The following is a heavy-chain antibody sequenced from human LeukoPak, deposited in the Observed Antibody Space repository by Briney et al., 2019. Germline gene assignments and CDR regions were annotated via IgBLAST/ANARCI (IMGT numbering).Heavy chain of an antibody. D-gene: IGHD5-18*01. CDR3: ARVRELWLGHDY. Sequence: SQTLSVTCTVSGGSISSGDYYWSWIRQPPGKGLEWIGYIYYSGSTYYNPSLKSRVTISVDTSKNQFSLKLSSVTAADTAVYYCARVRELWLGHDYWGQGTLVTVSS. J-gene: IGHJ4*02. CDR2: IYYSGST. V-gene: IGHV4-30-4*01. CDR1: GGSISSGDYY.